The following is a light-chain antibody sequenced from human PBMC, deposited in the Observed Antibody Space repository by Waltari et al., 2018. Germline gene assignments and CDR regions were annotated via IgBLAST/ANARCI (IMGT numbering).Light chain of an antibody. V-gene: IGKV3-20*01. CDR3: QHYVRLPVT. J-gene: IGKJ1*01. Sequence: EIVLTQSPGTLSLSPGERATLSCQASQSVRRALDWYQQNPGQAPRLLIYGASNRATGIPDRCSGSGYGTDFSLIFSRLEPEDFAVYYCQHYVRLPVTSGQGTKVEIK. CDR1: QSVRRA. CDR2: GAS.